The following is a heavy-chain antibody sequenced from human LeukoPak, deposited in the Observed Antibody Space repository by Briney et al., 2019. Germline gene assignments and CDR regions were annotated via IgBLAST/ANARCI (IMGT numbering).Heavy chain of an antibody. Sequence: GGSLRPSCAASGFTFSSYSMNWVRQAPGKGLEWVSSISSSSSYIYYADSVKGRFTISRDNAKNSLYLQMNSLRAEDTAVYYCARIAGYVVAFDIWGQGTMVTVSS. CDR1: GFTFSSYS. D-gene: IGHD5-12*01. CDR3: ARIAGYVVAFDI. CDR2: ISSSSSYI. J-gene: IGHJ3*02. V-gene: IGHV3-21*01.